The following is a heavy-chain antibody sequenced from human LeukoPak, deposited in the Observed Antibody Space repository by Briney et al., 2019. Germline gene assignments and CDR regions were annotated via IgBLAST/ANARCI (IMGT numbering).Heavy chain of an antibody. CDR1: GFSFKSYA. J-gene: IGHJ4*02. CDR2: ISESGDST. Sequence: GGSLRLSCAASGFSFKSYAMNWVRQAPGKGLEWVSSISESGDSTHYADSVKGRFTISRDNAKNSLHLQMNSLRAEDTALYYCARSPLRYFDWLSVYYFDYWGQGTLVTVSS. V-gene: IGHV3-23*01. CDR3: ARSPLRYFDWLSVYYFDY. D-gene: IGHD3-9*01.